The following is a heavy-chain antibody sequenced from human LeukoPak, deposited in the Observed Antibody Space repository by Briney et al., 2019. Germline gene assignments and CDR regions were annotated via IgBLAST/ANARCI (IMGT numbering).Heavy chain of an antibody. Sequence: GRSLRLSCAASGFTFDDYAMHWVRQAPGKGLEWVSGISWNSGSIGYADSVKGRSTISRDNAKNSLYLQMNSLRAEDTALYYCAKDNRASVGTSTVFDYWGQGTLVTVSS. J-gene: IGHJ4*02. CDR2: ISWNSGSI. CDR3: AKDNRASVGTSTVFDY. V-gene: IGHV3-9*01. CDR1: GFTFDDYA. D-gene: IGHD5/OR15-5a*01.